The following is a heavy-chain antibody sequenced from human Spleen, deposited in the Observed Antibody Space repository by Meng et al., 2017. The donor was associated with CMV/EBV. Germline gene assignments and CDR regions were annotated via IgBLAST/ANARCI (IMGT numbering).Heavy chain of an antibody. CDR3: ARDPYATGWAG. V-gene: IGHV4-4*02. J-gene: IGHJ4*02. D-gene: IGHD6-19*01. CDR2: IYHSGGT. Sequence: QMQLQGSGPGLVKPSGTLSLTCAVSGGSISISTWWSWVRQPPGKGLEWIGEIYHSGGTNYNPSLRGRVTISLDKSKNQFSLTLRSVTAADTAVYHCARDPYATGWAGWGQGTLVTVSS. CDR1: GGSISISTW.